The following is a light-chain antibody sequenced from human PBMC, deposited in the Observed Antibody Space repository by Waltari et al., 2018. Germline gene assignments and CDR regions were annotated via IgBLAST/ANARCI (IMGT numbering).Light chain of an antibody. CDR3: LQQITYPWT. CDR1: QNIVTY. Sequence: DIQMTQSPSSLSASVGDTVTMTCRASQNIVTYLSCFQQKPGKPPKLLIFGASSLQSGVPSRFSGSGSGTEFTLTISSLQPEDFAAYYCLQQITYPWTLGQGTQVEIK. V-gene: IGKV1-17*01. CDR2: GAS. J-gene: IGKJ1*01.